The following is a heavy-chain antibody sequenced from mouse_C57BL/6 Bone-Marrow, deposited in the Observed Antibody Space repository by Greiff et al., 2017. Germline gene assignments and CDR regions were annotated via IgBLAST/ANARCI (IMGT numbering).Heavy chain of an antibody. CDR2: IYPGNSDT. CDR3: TRIPPGDYYWYFDV. Sequence: VQLQQSGTVLARPGASVKMSCKTSGYTFTSYWMHWVKQRPGQGLEWIGAIYPGNSDTSYNQKFKGKAKLTAVTSANTAYRELSSLTNEDSAVYYCTRIPPGDYYWYFDVWGTGTTVTVSS. D-gene: IGHD2-4*01. J-gene: IGHJ1*03. V-gene: IGHV1-5*01. CDR1: GYTFTSYW.